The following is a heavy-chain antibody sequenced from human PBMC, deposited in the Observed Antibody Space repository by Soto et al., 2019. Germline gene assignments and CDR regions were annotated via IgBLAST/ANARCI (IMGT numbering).Heavy chain of an antibody. Sequence: ASVKVSFQASGYTFTNYAMPLVRPGPGQRPEWMGWINAGNGNTKYAQKLQGRVTMTTDTSTSTAYMELRSLRSDDTAVYYCARVPHDILTGYYSENWFDPWGQGTQVTVSS. CDR3: ARVPHDILTGYYSENWFDP. V-gene: IGHV1-3*01. D-gene: IGHD3-9*01. J-gene: IGHJ5*02. CDR1: GYTFTNYA. CDR2: INAGNGNT.